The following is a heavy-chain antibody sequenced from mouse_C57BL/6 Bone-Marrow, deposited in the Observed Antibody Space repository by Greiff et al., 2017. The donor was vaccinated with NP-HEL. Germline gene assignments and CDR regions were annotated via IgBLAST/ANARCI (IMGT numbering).Heavy chain of an antibody. CDR3: ARNRTTVVATNFDY. CDR1: GFSLTSYA. J-gene: IGHJ2*01. V-gene: IGHV2-9-1*01. D-gene: IGHD1-1*01. CDR2: IWTGGGT. Sequence: QVQLQQSGPGLVAPSQSLSITCTVSGFSLTSYAISWVRQPPGKGLEWLGVIWTGGGTNYNSALKSRLSISKDNSKSQVFLKMNSLQTDDTARYYCARNRTTVVATNFDYWGQGTTLTVSS.